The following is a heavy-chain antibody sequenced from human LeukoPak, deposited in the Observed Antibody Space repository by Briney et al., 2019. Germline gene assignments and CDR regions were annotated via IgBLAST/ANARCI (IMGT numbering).Heavy chain of an antibody. D-gene: IGHD2-2*01. Sequence: GGSLRLSCAASGFSFRSFWMSWVRQAPGKGLEWVADIKEEGRTTYYVDSVKGRFTISRDNAKNTLYLQMNSLRAEDTAVYYCARDSPAGTSWRSEPTFNYWGQGTLVTVTS. CDR2: IKEEGRTT. J-gene: IGHJ4*02. CDR3: ARDSPAGTSWRSEPTFNY. V-gene: IGHV3-7*04. CDR1: GFSFRSFW.